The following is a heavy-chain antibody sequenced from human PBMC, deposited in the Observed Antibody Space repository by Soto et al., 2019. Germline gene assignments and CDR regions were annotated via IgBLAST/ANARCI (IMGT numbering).Heavy chain of an antibody. CDR2: ISASSGTT. CDR1: GFTFGSYA. Sequence: EVQVLESGGDLVQPGGSLRLSCAASGFTFGSYAMSWVRQAPGKGLEWVSTISASSGTTYFADSVKGRFTISRDNSKSSLYLQMNSLRADDTSVYYCVKGADFWSGRVMDVWVKGTTVTVSS. D-gene: IGHD3-3*01. CDR3: VKGADFWSGRVMDV. J-gene: IGHJ6*03. V-gene: IGHV3-23*01.